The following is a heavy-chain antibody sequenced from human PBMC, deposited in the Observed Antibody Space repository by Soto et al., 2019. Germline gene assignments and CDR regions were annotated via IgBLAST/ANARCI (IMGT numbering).Heavy chain of an antibody. Sequence: PRGSLRLSCTVSGFAFNNYGINWVRQAPGKGLEWVSSISKSDYTYYSDSVKGRFTISRDNAKNSVSLQMNTLRVEDTAVYYCAREDSIIIPAVSDFWGQGTLVTVSS. J-gene: IGHJ4*02. D-gene: IGHD2-2*01. CDR1: GFAFNNYG. V-gene: IGHV3-21*01. CDR3: AREDSIIIPAVSDF. CDR2: ISKSDYT.